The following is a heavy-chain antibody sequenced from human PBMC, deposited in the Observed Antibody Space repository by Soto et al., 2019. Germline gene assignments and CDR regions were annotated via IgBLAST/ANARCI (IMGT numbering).Heavy chain of an antibody. V-gene: IGHV3-7*04. CDR3: ARGAGSYFRRVVGAFDI. CDR2: IKQDGSEK. D-gene: IGHD3-10*01. Sequence: PGGSLRLSCAASGFTFSSCWMTWVRQAPGKGLEWVANIKQDGSEKFYVDSVKGRFTISRDNAKNSLYMQMNSLRAEDTAVYYCARGAGSYFRRVVGAFDIWGRGTMVTVSS. J-gene: IGHJ3*02. CDR1: GFTFSSCW.